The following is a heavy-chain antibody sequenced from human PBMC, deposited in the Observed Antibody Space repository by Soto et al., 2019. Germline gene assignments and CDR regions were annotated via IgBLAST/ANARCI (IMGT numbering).Heavy chain of an antibody. Sequence: ASVKVSCKVSGYTLTELSMHWVRQAPGKGLEWMGGFDPEDGETIYAQKCQGRVTMTEDTSTDTAYMELSSLRSEDTAVYYCATALQTSGDYDYWGQGTLVTVSS. V-gene: IGHV1-24*01. J-gene: IGHJ4*02. CDR1: GYTLTELS. CDR3: ATALQTSGDYDY. D-gene: IGHD4-17*01. CDR2: FDPEDGET.